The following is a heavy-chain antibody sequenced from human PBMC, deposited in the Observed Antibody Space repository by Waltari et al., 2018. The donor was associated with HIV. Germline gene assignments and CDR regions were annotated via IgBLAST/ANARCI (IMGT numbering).Heavy chain of an antibody. CDR1: GGSISSYY. D-gene: IGHD3-10*01. J-gene: IGHJ5*02. CDR2: IYTSGST. CDR3: ARDRRVRANCWFDP. Sequence: QVQLQESGPGLVKPSETLSLTCTVSGGSISSYYWSWIRQPAGKGLEWIGRIYTSGSTNYNPSLKSRVTMSVDTSKNQFSLKLSSVTAADTAVYYCARDRRVRANCWFDPWGQGTLVTVSS. V-gene: IGHV4-4*07.